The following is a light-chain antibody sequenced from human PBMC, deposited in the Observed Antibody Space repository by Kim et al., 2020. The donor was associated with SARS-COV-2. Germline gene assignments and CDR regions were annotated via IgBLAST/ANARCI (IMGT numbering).Light chain of an antibody. CDR3: QQYDNWPPRT. CDR1: QNINNN. V-gene: IGKV3-15*01. Sequence: PGERATLSCRASQNINNNLAWYQQTPGQPPRLLIYGASTRASGIPARFRGSGSGAEFTLTISSLQSDDFAIYYCQQYDNWPPRTFGQGTKVDIK. J-gene: IGKJ1*01. CDR2: GAS.